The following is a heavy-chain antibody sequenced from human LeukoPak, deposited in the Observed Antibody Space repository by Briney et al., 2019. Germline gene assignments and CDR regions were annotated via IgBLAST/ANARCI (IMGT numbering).Heavy chain of an antibody. Sequence: PSQTLSLTCTVSGGSISSGDCYWSWIRQPPGKGLEWIGYIYYSGSTYYNPSLKSRVTISVDTSKNQFSLKLSSVTAADTAVYYCARDRGPYDSSGPGAFDIWGQGTMVTVSS. D-gene: IGHD3-22*01. CDR3: ARDRGPYDSSGPGAFDI. CDR2: IYYSGST. CDR1: GGSISSGDCY. V-gene: IGHV4-30-4*01. J-gene: IGHJ3*02.